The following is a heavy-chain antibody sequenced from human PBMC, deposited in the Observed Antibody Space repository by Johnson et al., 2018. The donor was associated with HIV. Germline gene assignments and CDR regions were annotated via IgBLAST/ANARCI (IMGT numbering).Heavy chain of an antibody. J-gene: IGHJ3*01. CDR2: IYTGSDST. V-gene: IGHV3-NL1*01. CDR1: GFTFSTYG. CDR3: ARGSSGSFDL. Sequence: QVQLVESGGGVVQPGGSLRLSCAASGFTFSTYGMHWVRQAPGKGLEWVSVIYTGSDSTSYTDSVKDRFTISRDSSKNAVYLQISSLRAEDTALYYCARGSSGSFDLWGRGTMVTVSS. D-gene: IGHD6-6*01.